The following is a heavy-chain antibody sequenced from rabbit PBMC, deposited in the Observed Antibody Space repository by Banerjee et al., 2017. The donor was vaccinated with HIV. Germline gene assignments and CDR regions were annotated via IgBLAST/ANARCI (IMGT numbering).Heavy chain of an antibody. CDR3: ARGGVGTTYPYGGMDL. CDR2: IYAGSSGTT. Sequence: QSLEESGGDLVKPGASLTLTCTASGFSFSSYYYMCWVRQAPGKGLEWIACIYAGSSGTTYYASWATGRFTISKTSSTTVTLQMTSLTAADTATYFCARGGVGTTYPYGGMDLWGQGTLVTVS. J-gene: IGHJ6*01. CDR1: GFSFSSYYY. D-gene: IGHD8-1*01. V-gene: IGHV1S40*01.